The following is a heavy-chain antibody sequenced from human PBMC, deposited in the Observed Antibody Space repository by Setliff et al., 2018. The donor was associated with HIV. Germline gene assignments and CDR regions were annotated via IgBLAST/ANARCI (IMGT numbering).Heavy chain of an antibody. CDR1: GGSFSGYY. J-gene: IGHJ4*02. CDR3: AREALSRDXXXSFDY. Sequence: LSLTCAVYGGSFSGYYWSWIRXXPGKGXXXXGEXHHNGSTNYNXSLKSRVTISIDTSKNQXSLKVSSLTAADTAVYYCAREALSRDXXXSFDYWGQGTLVTVSS. CDR2: XHHNGST. V-gene: IGHV4-34*01. D-gene: IGHD2-2*01.